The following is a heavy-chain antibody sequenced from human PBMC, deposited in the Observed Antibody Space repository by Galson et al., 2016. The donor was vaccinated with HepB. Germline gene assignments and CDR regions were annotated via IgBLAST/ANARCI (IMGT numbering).Heavy chain of an antibody. CDR2: VSTYNGNT. V-gene: IGHV1-18*01. CDR1: GYSFTNYG. Sequence: SVKVSCKASGYSFTNYGISWVRQAPGQGLEWMGWVSTYNGNTNYAQKLQGRVTMTTDTSTSTAYMELRCLRSDDTAVDYCAGERGNYHYFDYWGQGTLVTVSS. CDR3: AGERGNYHYFDY. D-gene: IGHD1-7*01. J-gene: IGHJ4*02.